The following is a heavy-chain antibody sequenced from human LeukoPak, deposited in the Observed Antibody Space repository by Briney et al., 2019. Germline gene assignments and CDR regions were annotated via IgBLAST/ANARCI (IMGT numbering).Heavy chain of an antibody. V-gene: IGHV1-8*03. J-gene: IGHJ5*02. CDR1: GYTFTSYD. Sequence: VGSLKLSCTASGYTFTSYDMNWVRQATGQGLEWIRHMNPNSGNTDYAQKFQGRVTITRNTSISTAYMELSSLGSEDTALYYCASCRYSSSWFNNWFDPWGQGTLVTVSS. D-gene: IGHD6-13*01. CDR2: MNPNSGNT. CDR3: ASCRYSSSWFNNWFDP.